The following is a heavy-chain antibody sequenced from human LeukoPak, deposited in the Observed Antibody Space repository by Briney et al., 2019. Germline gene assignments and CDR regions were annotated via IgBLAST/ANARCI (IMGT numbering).Heavy chain of an antibody. J-gene: IGHJ4*02. Sequence: PGGSLRLSCAASGFTFSSYGMHWVRQAPGKGLEWVAVISYDGSNKYYADSVEGRFTISRDNSKNTYLQMNSLRAEDTAVYYCARDRGVIAAYLDYWGQGTLVTVSS. CDR1: GFTFSSYG. CDR3: ARDRGVIAAYLDY. CDR2: ISYDGSNK. D-gene: IGHD3-10*01. V-gene: IGHV3-30*03.